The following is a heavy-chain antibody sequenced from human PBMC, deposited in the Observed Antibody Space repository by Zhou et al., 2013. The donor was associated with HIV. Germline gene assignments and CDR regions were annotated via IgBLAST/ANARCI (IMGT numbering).Heavy chain of an antibody. V-gene: IGHV1-18*01. CDR1: GYTFTNHG. J-gene: IGHJ3*02. CDR3: VRNRYFQGVTKYDAFDI. CDR2: VATYNGET. Sequence: QVQLVQSGVEVKKPGASLKVSCKVSGYTFTNHGLSWVRQAPGLGPEWVGWVATYNGETDYAQNFEGRVIMTTDTSTSTAYLELRRLRSDDTAIYYCVRNRYFQGVTKYDAFDIWGQGTTVTVSS. D-gene: IGHD3-16*02.